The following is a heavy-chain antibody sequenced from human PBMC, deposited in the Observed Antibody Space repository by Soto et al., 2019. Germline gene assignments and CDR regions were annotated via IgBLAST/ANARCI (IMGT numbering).Heavy chain of an antibody. V-gene: IGHV3-23*01. J-gene: IGHJ4*02. CDR3: ARESDH. Sequence: GALRLSCAASGFTFSSYAMSWVRQAPGKGLEWVSTISGSGGGTYYADSMKGRFTISRDNSKNTLYLQMYSLRVEDTAVYYCARESDHWGQGTLVTVSS. CDR1: GFTFSSYA. CDR2: ISGSGGGT.